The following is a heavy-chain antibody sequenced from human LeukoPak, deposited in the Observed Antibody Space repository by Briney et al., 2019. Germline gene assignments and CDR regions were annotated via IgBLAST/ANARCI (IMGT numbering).Heavy chain of an antibody. D-gene: IGHD3-22*01. V-gene: IGHV1-69*05. CDR1: GGTFSSYS. CDR2: IIPAFGTA. CDR3: ASEGNYDSSGYSRYNYYYMDV. Sequence: SVKVSCKGSGGTFSSYSISWVRQAPGQGLEWMGVIIPAFGTAHYAQKFQGRVTFTTDESTTTAYMELRSLRSEDTAVYYCASEGNYDSSGYSRYNYYYMDVWGKGTAVTVSS. J-gene: IGHJ6*03.